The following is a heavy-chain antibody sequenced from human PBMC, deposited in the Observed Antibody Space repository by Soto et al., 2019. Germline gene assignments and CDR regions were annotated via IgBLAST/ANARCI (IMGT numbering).Heavy chain of an antibody. CDR2: INSRTGAT. CDR3: ARDGGEYGDYDY. J-gene: IGHJ4*02. CDR1: GYTFTGYY. D-gene: IGHD4-17*01. V-gene: IGHV1-2*02. Sequence: QVQLVQSGTEVKMPGASVKVSCKASGYTFTGYYMHWVRQVPGQGLEWMGWINSRTGATNYAHKFQGRVTMTRDTSISTAYMEVSRLKSDDTAVYYCARDGGEYGDYDYWGQGTLVTVSS.